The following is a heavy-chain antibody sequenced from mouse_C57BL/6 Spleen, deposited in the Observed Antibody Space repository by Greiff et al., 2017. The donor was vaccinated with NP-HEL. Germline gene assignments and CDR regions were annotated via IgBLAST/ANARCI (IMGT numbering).Heavy chain of an antibody. J-gene: IGHJ1*03. CDR3: ARTTYGSSYWYFDV. CDR2: INPSNGGT. V-gene: IGHV1-53*01. Sequence: QVQLQQSGTELVKPGASVKLSCKASGYTFTSYWMHWVKQRPGQGLEWIGNINPSNGGTNYNEKFKSKATLTVDKSSSTAYMQLSSLTSEDSAVYYCARTTYGSSYWYFDVWGTGTTVTVSS. CDR1: GYTFTSYW. D-gene: IGHD1-1*01.